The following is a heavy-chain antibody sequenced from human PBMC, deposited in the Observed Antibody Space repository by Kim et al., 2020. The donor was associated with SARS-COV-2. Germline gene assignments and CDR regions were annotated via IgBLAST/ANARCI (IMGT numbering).Heavy chain of an antibody. CDR3: AKRVRGVERWLQYNWFDP. D-gene: IGHD4-4*01. Sequence: GGSLRLSCAASGFTFSSYAMSWVRQAPGKGLEWVSAISGSGGSTYYADSVKGRFTISRDNSKNTLYLQMNSLRAEDTAVYYCAKRVRGVERWLQYNWFDPWGQGTLVTVSS. CDR2: ISGSGGST. CDR1: GFTFSSYA. J-gene: IGHJ5*02. V-gene: IGHV3-23*01.